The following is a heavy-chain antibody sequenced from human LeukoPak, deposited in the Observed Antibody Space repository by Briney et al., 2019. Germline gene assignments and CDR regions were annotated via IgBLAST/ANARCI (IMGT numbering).Heavy chain of an antibody. CDR2: LYYSGST. Sequence: SETLSLTCTVSGGSISSRSNYWGWIRQPPGKGLEWIGSLYYSGSTYYNPSLKSRVTISVDTSKNQFSLKLSSVTAADTAVYYCAREGRYYYDSSGYGNPRWFDPWGQGTLVTVSS. CDR1: GGSISSRSNY. V-gene: IGHV4-39*07. D-gene: IGHD3-22*01. J-gene: IGHJ5*02. CDR3: AREGRYYYDSSGYGNPRWFDP.